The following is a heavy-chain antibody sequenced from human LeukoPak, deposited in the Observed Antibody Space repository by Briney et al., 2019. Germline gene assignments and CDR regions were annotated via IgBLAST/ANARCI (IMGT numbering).Heavy chain of an antibody. Sequence: ASVKVSCKASGYTFTSYGITWVRQAPGQGLEWMGWINTYNGNTNYVQKLQGRVTMTTDTSTSTAYMELRSLRSDDTAVYYCARTPHGYSGGWLHFNFDYWGQGTLVTVSS. CDR3: ARTPHGYSGGWLHFNFDY. J-gene: IGHJ4*02. CDR2: INTYNGNT. V-gene: IGHV1-18*01. CDR1: GYTFTSYG. D-gene: IGHD6-19*01.